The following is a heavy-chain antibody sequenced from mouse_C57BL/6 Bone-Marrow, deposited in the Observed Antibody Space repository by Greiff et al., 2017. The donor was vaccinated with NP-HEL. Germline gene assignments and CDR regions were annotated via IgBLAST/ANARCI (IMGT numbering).Heavy chain of an antibody. CDR2: IFPGSGST. J-gene: IGHJ2*01. D-gene: IGHD1-1*01. V-gene: IGHV1-75*01. Sequence: QVQLKQSGPELVKPGASVKISCKASGYTFTDYYINWVKQRPGQGLEWIGWIFPGSGSTYYNEKFKGKATLTVDKSSSTAYMLLSSLTSEDSAVYFCARRIITTVASYFDYWGQGTTLTVSS. CDR1: GYTFTDYY. CDR3: ARRIITTVASYFDY.